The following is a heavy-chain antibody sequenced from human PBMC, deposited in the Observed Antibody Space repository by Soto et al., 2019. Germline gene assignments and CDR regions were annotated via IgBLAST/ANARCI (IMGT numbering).Heavy chain of an antibody. CDR1: GFTFSSYS. D-gene: IGHD6-13*01. Sequence: GGSLRLSCAASGFTFSSYSMNWVRQAPGKGLEWVSSISSSSSYIYYADSVKGRFTISRDNAKNSLYLQMNSLRAEDTAVYYCARVQQQLVRYYYGTDVWGQGTTVTVSS. V-gene: IGHV3-21*01. CDR2: ISSSSSYI. CDR3: ARVQQQLVRYYYGTDV. J-gene: IGHJ6*02.